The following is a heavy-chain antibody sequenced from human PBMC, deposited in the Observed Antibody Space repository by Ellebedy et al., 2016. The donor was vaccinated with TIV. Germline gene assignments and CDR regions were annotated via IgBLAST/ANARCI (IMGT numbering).Heavy chain of an antibody. V-gene: IGHV1-2*02. Sequence: AASVKVSCKTSGYTFIDYHIHWVRQAPGQGLEWLGWINAKRGATIYVQKFHDRVTMTRDMSISTAFLEVTGLTSDDTAVDYCARNGVSGWSDFDYWGQGTLVTVSS. CDR2: INAKRGAT. CDR1: GYTFIDYH. D-gene: IGHD6-19*01. J-gene: IGHJ4*02. CDR3: ARNGVSGWSDFDY.